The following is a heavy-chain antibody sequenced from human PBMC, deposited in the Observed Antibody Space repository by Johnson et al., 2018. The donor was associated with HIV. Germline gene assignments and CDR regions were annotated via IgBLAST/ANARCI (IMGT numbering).Heavy chain of an antibody. D-gene: IGHD4/OR15-4a*01. V-gene: IGHV3-30*03. CDR2: ISYDGSNK. J-gene: IGHJ3*02. CDR1: RFTFSSYG. CDR3: AREREDYGLDI. Sequence: QVQLVESGGGLVQPGGSLRLSCAASRFTFSSYGMHWVRQAPGKGLEWVAVISYDGSNKYYADSVKGRSTISRDNSKNTLYLQMNSLRAEDTAVYYCAREREDYGLDIWGQGTMVTVSS.